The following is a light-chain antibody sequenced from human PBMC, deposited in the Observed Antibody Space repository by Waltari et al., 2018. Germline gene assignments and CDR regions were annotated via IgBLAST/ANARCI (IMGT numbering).Light chain of an antibody. V-gene: IGKV1-39*01. CDR3: QQRSNWPSLT. Sequence: DIEMTQSPSSLSASVGDRVIITCRASQSIGPYINWYQQKPGTAPKLLIYDASILQTGVPSKFSGSGSGTVFPLTISSLQPEDFAVYYCQQRSNWPSLTFGGGTKVEIK. CDR2: DAS. J-gene: IGKJ4*01. CDR1: QSIGPY.